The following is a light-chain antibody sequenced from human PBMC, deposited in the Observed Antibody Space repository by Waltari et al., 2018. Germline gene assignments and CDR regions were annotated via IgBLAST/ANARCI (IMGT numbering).Light chain of an antibody. CDR2: GVN. CDR1: SSDVGNYDY. J-gene: IGLJ2*01. V-gene: IGLV2-11*01. CDR3: CSYAGSYTYVI. Sequence: QSALTQPRSVSGSPGQSVTISCIGTSSDVGNYDYVSWYQEHPGKAPKLMIFGVNQRPSGVPDRFSGSKSGNTASLTISGLQAEDEADYYCCSYAGSYTYVIFGGGTKLTVL.